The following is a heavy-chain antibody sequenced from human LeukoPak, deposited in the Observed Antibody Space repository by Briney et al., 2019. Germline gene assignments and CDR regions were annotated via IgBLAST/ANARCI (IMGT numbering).Heavy chain of an antibody. Sequence: ASVKVSCKTSGYSFTSYYMHWVRQAPGQGFEWMGIINPSGGSTTYGQNFQGRLTMTSDTSTSTVYMELSSLRSEDTAVYYCARSSAYYNEADIWGQGTMATVSS. CDR2: INPSGGST. D-gene: IGHD3-9*01. CDR3: ARSSAYYNEADI. J-gene: IGHJ3*02. V-gene: IGHV1-46*01. CDR1: GYSFTSYY.